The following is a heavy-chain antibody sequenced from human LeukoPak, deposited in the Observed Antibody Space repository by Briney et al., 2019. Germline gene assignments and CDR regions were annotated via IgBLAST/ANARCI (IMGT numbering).Heavy chain of an antibody. CDR3: AKDVPAAYFDY. J-gene: IGHJ4*02. V-gene: IGHV3-30*02. Sequence: PGGSLRLSRAASGFTFDNYGMHWVRQAPGKGLEWVAFVRSDGGIKYYADSVKGRFTISRDNSKNTLYLQVNSLRAEDTAVYFCAKDVPAAYFDYWGQGTLVTVSS. CDR1: GFTFDNYG. CDR2: VRSDGGIK. D-gene: IGHD2-2*01.